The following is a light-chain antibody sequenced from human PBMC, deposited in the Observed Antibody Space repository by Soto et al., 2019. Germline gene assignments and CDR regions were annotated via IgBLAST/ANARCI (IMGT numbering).Light chain of an antibody. CDR3: QQYDNFPLT. Sequence: EIVMTQYPATLSVYPGERVTFSCRASQSVSSSYLAWYQQKPGQAPRLLIYGASSRATGIPDRFSGSGSGTDFTLTISRLEPEDFATYYCQQYDNFPLTFGGGTKVDIK. CDR1: QSVSSSY. CDR2: GAS. J-gene: IGKJ4*01. V-gene: IGKV3-20*01.